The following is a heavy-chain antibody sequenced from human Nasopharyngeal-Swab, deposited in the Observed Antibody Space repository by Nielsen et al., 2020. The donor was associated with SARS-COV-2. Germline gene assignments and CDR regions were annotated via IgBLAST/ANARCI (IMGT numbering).Heavy chain of an antibody. CDR3: ARVGPGVVVVASIDY. J-gene: IGHJ4*02. V-gene: IGHV3-48*01. D-gene: IGHD2-15*01. CDR1: GFTFSSYS. Sequence: GESLKISCAASGFTFSSYSMNRVRQAPGKGLEWVSYISSSSSTIYYADSVKGRFTISRDNAKNSLYLQMNSLRAEDTAVYYCARVGPGVVVVASIDYWGQGTLVTVSS. CDR2: ISSSSSTI.